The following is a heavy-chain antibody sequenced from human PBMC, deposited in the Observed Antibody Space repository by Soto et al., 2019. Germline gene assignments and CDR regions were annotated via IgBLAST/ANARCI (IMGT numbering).Heavy chain of an antibody. CDR1: GFTFSSYA. D-gene: IGHD3-3*01. CDR3: AKDSTPVDTIFGVVIIGGDYYGMDV. J-gene: IGHJ6*02. CDR2: ISGSGGST. Sequence: EVQLLEAGGGLVQPGGSLRLSCAASGFTFSSYAMSWVRQAPGKGLEWVSAISGSGGSTYYADAVKGRFTISRDNSKNTLYLQMHSLRAEDTAVYYCAKDSTPVDTIFGVVIIGGDYYGMDVWGQGTTVTVSS. V-gene: IGHV3-23*01.